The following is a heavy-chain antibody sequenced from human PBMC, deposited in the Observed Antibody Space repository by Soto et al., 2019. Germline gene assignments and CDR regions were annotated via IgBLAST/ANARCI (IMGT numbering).Heavy chain of an antibody. V-gene: IGHV1-46*01. J-gene: IGHJ4*02. CDR3: ARATSGVRSYEGVHY. D-gene: IGHD1-26*01. CDR2: INPSGGST. CDR1: GYTFTSYY. Sequence: QVQLVQSGAEVKKPGASVKVSCKASGYTFTSYYMYWVRQAPGLGLEWMGIINPSGGSTSFAQKSQGRVTMTRDTSTSTVYMQLSSLRSDDTAVYFCARATSGVRSYEGVHYWGQGTLVTVSS.